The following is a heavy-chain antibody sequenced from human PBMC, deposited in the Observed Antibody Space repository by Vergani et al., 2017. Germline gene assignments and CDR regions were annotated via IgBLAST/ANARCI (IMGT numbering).Heavy chain of an antibody. CDR3: ARANSGRYCGGDYYYTGMDV. Sequence: QVQLVQSGAEVKKPGSSVKVSCKASGGTFSSYAISWVRQAPGQGLEWMGGIIPIFGTANYAQKFQGRVTITADESTSTAYMELSSLRSEDTAVYYCARANSGRYCGGDYYYTGMDVWGQGTTVTVSS. CDR2: IIPIFGTA. D-gene: IGHD1-26*01. V-gene: IGHV1-69*12. J-gene: IGHJ6*02. CDR1: GGTFSSYA.